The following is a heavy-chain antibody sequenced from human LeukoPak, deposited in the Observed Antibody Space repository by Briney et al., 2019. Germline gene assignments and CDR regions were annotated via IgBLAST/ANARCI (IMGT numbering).Heavy chain of an antibody. CDR2: IYHSGST. CDR3: AGGFNWFDP. V-gene: IGHV4-34*01. J-gene: IGHJ5*02. CDR1: GGSFSGYY. Sequence: SETLSLTCAVYGGSFSGYYWSWIRQPPGKGLEWIGSIYHSGSTYYNPSLKSRVTISVDTSKNQFSLKLSSVTAADTAVYYCAGGFNWFDPWGQGTLVTVSS.